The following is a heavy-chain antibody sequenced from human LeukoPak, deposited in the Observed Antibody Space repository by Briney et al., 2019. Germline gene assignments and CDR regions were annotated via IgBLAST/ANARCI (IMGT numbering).Heavy chain of an antibody. Sequence: ASVKVSCKASGYTFTGYYMHWVRQAPGQGLEWMGWINPNSGGTNYAQKFQGRVTMTRDTSIGTAYMELSRLRSDDTAVYYCARRGPMVRGIDYWGQGTLVTVSS. CDR1: GYTFTGYY. J-gene: IGHJ4*02. CDR2: INPNSGGT. CDR3: ARRGPMVRGIDY. D-gene: IGHD3-10*01. V-gene: IGHV1-2*02.